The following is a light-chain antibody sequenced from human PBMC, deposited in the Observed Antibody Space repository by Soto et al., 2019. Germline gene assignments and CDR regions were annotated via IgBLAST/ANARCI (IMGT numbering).Light chain of an antibody. Sequence: SALTQPASVSGSPGQSITISCTGTSSDVGGYNYVSWYQQHPGKAPKLVIYEVTKRPSGVSNRSPGSKSGNTASLTISGLQAEDETDYYCSSYTSTNHVVFGGGTKVTVL. J-gene: IGLJ2*01. CDR3: SSYTSTNHVV. CDR1: SSDVGGYNY. CDR2: EVT. V-gene: IGLV2-14*01.